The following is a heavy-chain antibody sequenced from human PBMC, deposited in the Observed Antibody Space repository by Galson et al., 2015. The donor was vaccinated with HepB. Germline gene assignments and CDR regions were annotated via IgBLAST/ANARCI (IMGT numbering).Heavy chain of an antibody. D-gene: IGHD3-10*01. CDR3: ARRGYYGSGRNWYFHL. CDR1: GFTFSSYA. CDR2: IWYDGSNK. Sequence: SLRLSCAASGFTFSSYAMHWVRQAPGKGLEWVAVIWYDGSNKYYADSVKGRFTISRDNSKNTLYLQMNSLRAEDTAVYYCARRGYYGSGRNWYFHLWCRGTLVTVSS. J-gene: IGHJ2*01. V-gene: IGHV3-33*08.